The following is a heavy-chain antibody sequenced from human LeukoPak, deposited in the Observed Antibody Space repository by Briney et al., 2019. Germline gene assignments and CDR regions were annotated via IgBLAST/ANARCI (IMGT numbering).Heavy chain of an antibody. CDR1: GGSFSGYY. CDR3: ARGPYNLLD. Sequence: SETLSLTCAVYGGSFSGYYWSWIRQPPGKGLEWIGEINHSGSTNYNPSLKSRVTISVDTSKNQFSLKLSSVTAADTAVYYCARGPYNLLDWGQGTLVTVSS. V-gene: IGHV4-34*01. J-gene: IGHJ4*02. CDR2: INHSGST. D-gene: IGHD1-1*01.